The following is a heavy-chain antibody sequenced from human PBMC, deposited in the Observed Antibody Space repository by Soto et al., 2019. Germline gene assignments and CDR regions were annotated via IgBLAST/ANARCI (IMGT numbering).Heavy chain of an antibody. V-gene: IGHV4-61*01. D-gene: IGHD2-21*02. Sequence: QVQLQESGPGLVKPSETLSLTCTVSGGSVSSGSYYWSRIRQPPGKGLEWIGYIYYSGSTNYNPSLKSRVTISVDTSKNQFSLKLSSVTAADTAVYYCARDIPYCGGDCYSWFDPWGQGTLVTVSS. J-gene: IGHJ5*02. CDR2: IYYSGST. CDR1: GGSVSSGSYY. CDR3: ARDIPYCGGDCYSWFDP.